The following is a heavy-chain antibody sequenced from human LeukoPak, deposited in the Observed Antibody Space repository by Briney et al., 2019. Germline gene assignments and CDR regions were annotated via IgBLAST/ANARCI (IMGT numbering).Heavy chain of an antibody. J-gene: IGHJ5*02. V-gene: IGHV4-39*01. CDR1: GGSISSSSYY. Sequence: RSSETLSLTCTVSGGSISSSSYYRGWFRQPPGKGLEWIGSVYYTGSTYYNPSLNSRVTISVDTSKNQFSLRLSSVTAADTAVYYCARLARDCTDGVCYTSWFDPWGQGTLVTVSS. CDR2: VYYTGST. CDR3: ARLARDCTDGVCYTSWFDP. D-gene: IGHD2-8*01.